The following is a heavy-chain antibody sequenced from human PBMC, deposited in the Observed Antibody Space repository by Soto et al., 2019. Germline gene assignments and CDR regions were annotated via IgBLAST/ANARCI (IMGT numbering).Heavy chain of an antibody. D-gene: IGHD2-2*01. CDR1: GFTFSSYA. V-gene: IGHV3-23*01. J-gene: IGHJ4*02. CDR3: AKASMSMAVTDD. CDR2: ISGSGGTT. Sequence: GGSLRLSCAASGFTFSSYAMSWVRQAPGQGLEWVSAISGSGGTTYYADSVKGRFTISRDNSKNTLYLQMNSLRAEDTAVYYCAKASMSMAVTDDWGQGTLVTVSS.